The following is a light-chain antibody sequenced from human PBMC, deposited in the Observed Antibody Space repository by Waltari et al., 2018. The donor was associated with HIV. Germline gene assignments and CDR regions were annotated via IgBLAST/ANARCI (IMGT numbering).Light chain of an antibody. CDR3: MQSLQTPT. CDR2: LGS. J-gene: IGKJ5*01. V-gene: IGKV2-28*01. Sequence: DIVMIQSPLSLPVTPGEPASISCRSSQSLLHSDGNNYLEWYVQKPGQSPQLLIHLGSNRASGVPDRFSGSGSGTHFILKISKVEAEDVGIFFCMQSLQTPTFDQGTRLDI. CDR1: QSLLHSDGNNY.